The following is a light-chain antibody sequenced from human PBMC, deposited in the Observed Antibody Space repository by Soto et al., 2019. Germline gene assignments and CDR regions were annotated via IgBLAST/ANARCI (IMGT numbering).Light chain of an antibody. J-gene: IGKJ1*01. Sequence: EIVLTQSPGTLSLSPGERATLSCRASQSVSSSYLAWYQQKPGQAPRLLIYGASSRATGIPDRFSGSGSGTEFTLTISSLQPDDFATYYCKHYNSYSVAFGQGTKVDIK. CDR3: KHYNSYSVA. CDR1: QSVSSSY. CDR2: GAS. V-gene: IGKV3-20*01.